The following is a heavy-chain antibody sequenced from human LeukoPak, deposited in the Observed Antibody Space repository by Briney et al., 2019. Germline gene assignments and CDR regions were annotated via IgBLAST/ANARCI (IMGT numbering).Heavy chain of an antibody. CDR2: ISSSSSTI. V-gene: IGHV3-48*01. D-gene: IGHD3-22*01. CDR3: ARLHLSKWLLTYEDGDY. Sequence: GGSLRLSCAASGFTFSTYSMNWVRQAPGKGLEWVSYISSSSSTIYYADSLKGRFTISRDNAENSLYLQMNSLRAEDTAVYYCARLHLSKWLLTYEDGDYWGQGTLVTVSS. CDR1: GFTFSTYS. J-gene: IGHJ4*02.